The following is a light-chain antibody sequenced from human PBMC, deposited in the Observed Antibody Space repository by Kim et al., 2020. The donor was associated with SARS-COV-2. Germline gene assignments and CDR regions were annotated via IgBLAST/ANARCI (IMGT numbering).Light chain of an antibody. CDR3: QQYGSFPWT. CDR2: GAL. J-gene: IGKJ1*01. V-gene: IGKV3-20*01. CDR1: QSVTSSY. Sequence: SPGERATLSGRASQSVTSSYLAWYQQKPGQAHRLLIYGALSRATGIPDRFSGSGSGTDFTLSISRLEPEDFAVYYCQQYGSFPWTFGQGTKVDIK.